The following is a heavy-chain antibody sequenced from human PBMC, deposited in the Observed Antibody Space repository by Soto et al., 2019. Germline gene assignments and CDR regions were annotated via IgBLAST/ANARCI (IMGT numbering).Heavy chain of an antibody. CDR2: IYWDDDK. V-gene: IGHV2-5*02. J-gene: IGHJ3*02. Sequence: QITLKESGPTLVKPTQTLTLTCTFSGFSLNTRGVAVGWIRQPPGKALEWLALIYWDDDKRYSPSLKSRLTITKDTSKNQVVLTMANMDPVDTATYYCAHPTYPDAFDIWGQGTVVTVSS. CDR1: GFSLNTRGVA. CDR3: AHPTYPDAFDI. D-gene: IGHD3-16*01.